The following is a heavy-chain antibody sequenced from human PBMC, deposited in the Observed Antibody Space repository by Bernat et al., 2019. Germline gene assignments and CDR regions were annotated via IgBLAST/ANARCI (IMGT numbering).Heavy chain of an antibody. D-gene: IGHD5-24*01. Sequence: EVQLVESGGGVVQPGGSLRLSCAASGFTFSSYWMSWVRQAPGKGLEWVANIKQDGSEKYYVDSVEGRFTISRDNAKNSLYLQMNSLRAEDTAVYYCARRWLTIASFAFDIWGQGTMVTVSS. V-gene: IGHV3-7*04. CDR1: GFTFSSYW. CDR3: ARRWLTIASFAFDI. CDR2: IKQDGSEK. J-gene: IGHJ3*02.